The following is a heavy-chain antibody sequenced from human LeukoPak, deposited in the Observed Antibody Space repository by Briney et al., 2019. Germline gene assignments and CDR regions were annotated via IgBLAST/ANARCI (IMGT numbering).Heavy chain of an antibody. CDR3: ARVSVELSNWFDP. CDR1: GGSISSGDYY. V-gene: IGHV4-30-4*08. CDR2: IYYSGST. D-gene: IGHD4-23*01. J-gene: IGHJ5*02. Sequence: PSQTLSLTCTVSGGSISSGDYYWSWIRQPPGKGLEWIGYIYYSGSTYYNPSLKSRVTISVDTSKNRFSLKLSSVTAADTAVYYCARVSVELSNWFDPWGQGTLVTVSS.